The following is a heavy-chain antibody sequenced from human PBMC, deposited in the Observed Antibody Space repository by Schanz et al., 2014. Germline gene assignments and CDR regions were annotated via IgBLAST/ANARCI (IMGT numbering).Heavy chain of an antibody. Sequence: EVQLVASGGGLVQPGGSLRLSCAASGFAVDNYYMSCVRQAPGRGLEWVSRINWSDGGSTGYADSVRGRFTISRDNAKNSLYLEMNSLRVEDTAFYYCARDASSSDYHLAHWGQGTLVTVSS. D-gene: IGHD3-22*01. CDR1: GFAVDNYY. J-gene: IGHJ4*02. CDR3: ARDASSSDYHLAH. V-gene: IGHV3-20*04. CDR2: INWSDGGST.